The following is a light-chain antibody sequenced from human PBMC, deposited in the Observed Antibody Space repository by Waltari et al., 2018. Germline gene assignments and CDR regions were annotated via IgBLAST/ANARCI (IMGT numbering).Light chain of an antibody. CDR1: QSVTSN. J-gene: IGKJ2*01. CDR3: QQYNNWYT. Sequence: EILMTQSPATLPVSPGERATLSCRASQSVTSNLAWYQQKPGQAPRLLIYGASTRATGIPGRFSGSGSGTEFTLTISSLQSEDSAVYYCQQYNNWYTFGQGTKLEFK. V-gene: IGKV3-15*01. CDR2: GAS.